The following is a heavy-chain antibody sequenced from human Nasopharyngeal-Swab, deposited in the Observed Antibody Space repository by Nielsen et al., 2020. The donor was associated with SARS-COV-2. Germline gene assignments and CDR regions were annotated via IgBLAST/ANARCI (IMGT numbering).Heavy chain of an antibody. CDR3: ARQAARPAWYFEL. J-gene: IGHJ2*01. CDR2: IYHSGST. V-gene: IGHV4-4*02. Sequence: GSLRLSCTVSGGSISSSNWWSWVRQPPGKGLEWIGEIYHSGSTNYNPSLKSRVTISVDKSKNQFSLKLSSVTAADTAVYYCARQAARPAWYFELWGRGTLVTVSS. CDR1: GGSISSSNW. D-gene: IGHD6-6*01.